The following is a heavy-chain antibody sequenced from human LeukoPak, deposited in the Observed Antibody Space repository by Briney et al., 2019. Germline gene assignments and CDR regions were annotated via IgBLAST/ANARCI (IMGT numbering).Heavy chain of an antibody. CDR3: ARSSSWYGLDY. CDR2: IYYSGST. D-gene: IGHD6-13*01. Sequence: SETLSLTCTVSGGSISSTTYYWSWIRQPPGEGLEWIGYIYYSGSTNYNPSLKSRVSISLDASKNQFSLKLSSVTATDTAVYYCARSSSWYGLDYWGQGTLVTVSS. V-gene: IGHV4-61*01. CDR1: GGSISSTTYY. J-gene: IGHJ4*02.